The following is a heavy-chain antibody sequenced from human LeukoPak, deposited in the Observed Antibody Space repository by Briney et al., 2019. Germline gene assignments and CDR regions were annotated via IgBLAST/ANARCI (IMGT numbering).Heavy chain of an antibody. CDR1: GGSISSYY. Sequence: PSETLSLTCSVSGGSISSYYWGWIRQPAGKGLEWIGRIYASGSTNYNPSLKGRVTMSVDTSKNQFSLKLSSVTAADTAVYYCARDSTVFGVVNLGGLNWFDHWGQGTLVTVSS. V-gene: IGHV4-4*07. CDR2: IYASGST. J-gene: IGHJ5*02. CDR3: ARDSTVFGVVNLGGLNWFDH. D-gene: IGHD3-3*01.